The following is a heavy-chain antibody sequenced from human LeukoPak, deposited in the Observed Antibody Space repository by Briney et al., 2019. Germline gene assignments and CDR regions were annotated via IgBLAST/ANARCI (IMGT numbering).Heavy chain of an antibody. CDR3: ARARVHYYDSSGYFDY. Sequence: SETLSLTCAVYGGSFSGYYWSWIRQPPGQGLEWIGYIYYSGSTNYNPSLKSRVTISVDTSKNQFSLKLSSVTAADTAVYYCARARVHYYDSSGYFDYWGQGTLVTVSS. D-gene: IGHD3-22*01. CDR2: IYYSGST. V-gene: IGHV4-59*01. CDR1: GGSFSGYY. J-gene: IGHJ4*02.